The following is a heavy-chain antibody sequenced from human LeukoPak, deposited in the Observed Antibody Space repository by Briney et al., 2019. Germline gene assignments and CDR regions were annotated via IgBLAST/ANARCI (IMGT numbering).Heavy chain of an antibody. J-gene: IGHJ4*02. V-gene: IGHV3-23*01. CDR1: GFTFSNSA. D-gene: IGHD2-2*01. CDR2: ISGTGGYT. CDR3: AKGPFESSNYYYDF. Sequence: GGSLRLSCAASGFTFSNSAMNWVRQAPGRGLGWVSVISGTGGYTHYADFVRGQFTISRDNSKNTVYLQMNSLRADDSAVYYCAKGPFESSNYYYDFWGQGTMVTVSS.